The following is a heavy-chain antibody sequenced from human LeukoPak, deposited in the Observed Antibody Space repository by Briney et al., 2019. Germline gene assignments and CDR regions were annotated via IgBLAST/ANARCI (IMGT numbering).Heavy chain of an antibody. Sequence: SSETLSLTCTVSGGSISSYYWSWIRQPPGKGLEWIGYIYYSGSTNYNPSLKSRVTISVDTSKNQFSLKLSSVTAADTAVYYCARGGSYGSFLDYWGQGTLVTVSS. CDR2: IYYSGST. D-gene: IGHD5-18*01. J-gene: IGHJ4*02. CDR1: GGSISSYY. CDR3: ARGGSYGSFLDY. V-gene: IGHV4-59*01.